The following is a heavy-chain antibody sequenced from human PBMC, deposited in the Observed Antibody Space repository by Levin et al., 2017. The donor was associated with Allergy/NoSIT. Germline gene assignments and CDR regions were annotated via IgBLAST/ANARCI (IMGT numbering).Heavy chain of an antibody. CDR2: ISGSGDST. D-gene: IGHD6-19*01. CDR1: GFTFSSYG. J-gene: IGHJ4*02. V-gene: IGHV3-23*01. CDR3: AKGVQWLACDY. Sequence: GGSLRLSCAASGFTFSSYGMIWVRQAPGKGPEWVSVISGSGDSTYYSDSVKGRFTISRDNSKNTLYLQMNSLRAEDTAVYYCAKGVQWLACDYWGQGTLVTVSS.